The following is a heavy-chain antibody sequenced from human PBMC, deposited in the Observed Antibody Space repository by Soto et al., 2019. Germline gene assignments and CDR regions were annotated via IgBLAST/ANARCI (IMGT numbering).Heavy chain of an antibody. V-gene: IGHV3-30*18. CDR2: ISCDGSNK. CDR1: GFTFSSYG. D-gene: IGHD6-19*01. Sequence: QVQLVESGGGVVQPGRSLRLSCAASGFTFSSYGMHWVRQAPGKGLEWVAVISCDGSNKYYADSVKGRFTISRDNSKNTLYLQMKSLRAEDTAVYYCAKQFLTAVAGTSANYYYSYGMDVWGQGTTVTVSS. J-gene: IGHJ6*02. CDR3: AKQFLTAVAGTSANYYYSYGMDV.